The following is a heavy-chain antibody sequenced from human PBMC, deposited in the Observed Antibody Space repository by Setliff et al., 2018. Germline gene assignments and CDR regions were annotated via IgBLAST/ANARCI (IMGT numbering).Heavy chain of an antibody. CDR3: ARTPPHDPPLYYFDY. J-gene: IGHJ4*02. D-gene: IGHD3-16*02. CDR1: GVTFSSYS. CDR2: ISSSSSYI. Sequence: PGGSLRLSCAALGVTFSSYSMNWVRQAPGKGLEWVSSISSSSSYIYYADSVKGRFTISRDNAKNSLYLQMNSLRAEDTAVYYCARTPPHDPPLYYFDYWGQGTLVTVSS. V-gene: IGHV3-21*01.